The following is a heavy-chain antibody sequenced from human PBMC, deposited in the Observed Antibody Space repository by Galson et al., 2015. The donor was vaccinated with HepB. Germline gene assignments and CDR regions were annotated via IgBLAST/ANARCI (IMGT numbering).Heavy chain of an antibody. V-gene: IGHV3-7*03. D-gene: IGHD3-16*01. Sequence: SLRLSCAVSGFPFSNYYMSWLRQAPGMGLEWVANINQDGSETHYVDSVRGRFTVSRDNAKKSLFLQMNTLGAEDTAVYYCARDTYGWGTPFDYWGQGTLATVSS. J-gene: IGHJ4*02. CDR2: INQDGSET. CDR3: ARDTYGWGTPFDY. CDR1: GFPFSNYY.